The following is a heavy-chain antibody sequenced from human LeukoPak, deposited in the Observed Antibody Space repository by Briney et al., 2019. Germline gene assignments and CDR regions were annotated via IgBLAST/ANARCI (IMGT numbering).Heavy chain of an antibody. CDR1: GGSLSSYY. J-gene: IGHJ4*02. D-gene: IGHD4-17*01. Sequence: SETLSLTCTVSGGSLSSYYWSWIRQTPGKGLEWIGYIYHSGSTYYNPSLKSRVTISVDRSKSQFSLKLSSVTAADTAVYYCARRIYGDYWYYFDYWGQGTLVTVSS. V-gene: IGHV4-59*12. CDR3: ARRIYGDYWYYFDY. CDR2: IYHSGST.